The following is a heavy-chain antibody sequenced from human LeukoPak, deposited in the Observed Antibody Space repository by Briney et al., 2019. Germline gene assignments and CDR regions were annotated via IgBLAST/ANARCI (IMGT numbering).Heavy chain of an antibody. Sequence: SETLSLTCTVSGYSISSGYYWGWIRQPPGKGLEWIGSIYHSGSTYYNPSLKSRVTISVDTSKNQFSLKLSSVTAADTAVYYCASTPPAGYYYYMDVWGKGTTVTVSS. CDR3: ASTPPAGYYYYMDV. CDR1: GYSISSGYY. J-gene: IGHJ6*03. V-gene: IGHV4-38-2*02. CDR2: IYHSGST. D-gene: IGHD6-19*01.